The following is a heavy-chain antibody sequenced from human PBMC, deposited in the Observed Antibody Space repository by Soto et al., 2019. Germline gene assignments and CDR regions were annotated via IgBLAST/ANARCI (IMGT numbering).Heavy chain of an antibody. J-gene: IGHJ4*02. CDR2: IYYSGCT. V-gene: IGHV4-39*01. Sequence: SETLSLTCTVSGGSISSSSYYWGWIRQPPGKGLEWIGSIYYSGCTYYNPSLKSRVTISVDTSKNQFSLKLSSVTAADTAVYYCARHGPLYYYDSSGYYFDYWGQGTLVTVSS. D-gene: IGHD3-22*01. CDR3: ARHGPLYYYDSSGYYFDY. CDR1: GGSISSSSYY.